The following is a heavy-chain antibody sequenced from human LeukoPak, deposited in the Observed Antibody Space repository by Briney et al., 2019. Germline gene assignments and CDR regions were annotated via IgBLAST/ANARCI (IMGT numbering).Heavy chain of an antibody. Sequence: SGPALVKPTQTLTLTCTFSGFSLSTSGMRASWIREPPAKDLEWLARIDWDDDKFYSPSLKTRLTISKDTSKNQVVLTMTNMDPVDTATYYCARDLSKWGFDYWGQGTLVTVSS. V-gene: IGHV2-70*04. J-gene: IGHJ4*02. CDR3: ARDLSKWGFDY. D-gene: IGHD7-27*01. CDR2: IDWDDDK. CDR1: GFSLSTSGMR.